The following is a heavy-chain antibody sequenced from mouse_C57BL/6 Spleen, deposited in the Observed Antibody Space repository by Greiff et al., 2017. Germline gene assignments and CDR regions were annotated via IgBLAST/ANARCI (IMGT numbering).Heavy chain of an antibody. Sequence: EVQLQQPGAELVKPGASVKLSCTASGFTFNSYWMHWVKQRPEQGLEWIGMIDPDDGDTNYTQKFKGKATLTVAKSSNTAYLQLSSLTSEDTAVYYWASAAYNGSGYYFGYWGPGTLVTVSA. J-gene: IGHJ3*01. V-gene: IGHV14-2*01. D-gene: IGHD1-1*01. CDR2: IDPDDGDT. CDR3: ASAAYNGSGYYFGY. CDR1: GFTFNSYW.